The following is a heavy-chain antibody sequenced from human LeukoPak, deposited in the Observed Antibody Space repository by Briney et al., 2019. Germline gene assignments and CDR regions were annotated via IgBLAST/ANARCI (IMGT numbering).Heavy chain of an antibody. CDR1: GFIFRSYT. CDR3: AKDQSIAARPIDY. J-gene: IGHJ4*02. V-gene: IGHV3-21*04. CDR2: ISSSSSYI. D-gene: IGHD6-6*01. Sequence: PGGSLRLSCAASGFIFRSYTMNWVRQAPGKGLEGVSSISSSSSYIYFADSVKGRFTISRDNSKNTLYLQMNSLRAEDTAVYYCAKDQSIAARPIDYWGQGTLVTVSS.